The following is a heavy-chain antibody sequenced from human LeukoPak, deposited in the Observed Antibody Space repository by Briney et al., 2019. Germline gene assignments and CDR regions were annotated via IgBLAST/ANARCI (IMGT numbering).Heavy chain of an antibody. J-gene: IGHJ4*02. D-gene: IGHD5-18*01. Sequence: ASVEVSPEASGYTFTRYGLCWGPHAPGQGGGGMGRISAYNGNTNYAQKLQGRVTMTTDTSTSTAYMELRSLRSDDTAVYYCARDLGYSYGVFDYWGQGTLVTVSS. CDR1: GYTFTRYG. V-gene: IGHV1-18*01. CDR3: ARDLGYSYGVFDY. CDR2: ISAYNGNT.